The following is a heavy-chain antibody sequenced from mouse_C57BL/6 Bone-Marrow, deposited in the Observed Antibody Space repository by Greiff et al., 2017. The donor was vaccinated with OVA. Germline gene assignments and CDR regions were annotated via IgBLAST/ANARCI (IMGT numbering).Heavy chain of an antibody. D-gene: IGHD3-2*02. CDR3: ARRLAFYWYFDV. Sequence: QVQLKQSGAELAKPGASVKLSCNASGYTFTSYWMHWVKQRPGQGLEWIGYINPSSGYTKYNQKFKDKATLTADKSSSTAYMQLSSLTYEDSAVYYCARRLAFYWYFDVWGTGTTVTVSS. CDR1: GYTFTSYW. V-gene: IGHV1-7*01. J-gene: IGHJ1*03. CDR2: INPSSGYT.